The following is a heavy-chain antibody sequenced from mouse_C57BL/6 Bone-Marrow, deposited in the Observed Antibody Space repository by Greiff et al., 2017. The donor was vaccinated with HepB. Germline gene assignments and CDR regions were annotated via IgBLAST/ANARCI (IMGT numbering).Heavy chain of an antibody. CDR1: GFSLTSYA. V-gene: IGHV2-9-1*01. CDR2: IWTGGGT. J-gene: IGHJ4*01. CDR3: ARMITTVVATKDYAMDY. Sequence: QVQLKQSGPGLVAPSQTLSITCTVSGFSLTSYAISWVRQPPGKGLEWLGVIWTGGGTNYNSALKSRLSISKDNSKSQVFLKMNSLQTDDTARYYWARMITTVVATKDYAMDYWGQGTSVTVSS. D-gene: IGHD1-1*01.